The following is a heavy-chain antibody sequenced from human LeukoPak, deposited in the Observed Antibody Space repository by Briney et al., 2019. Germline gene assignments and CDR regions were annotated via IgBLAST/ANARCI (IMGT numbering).Heavy chain of an antibody. CDR1: GYTFTSYG. CDR3: ARDYLSIAARPGVWFDP. CDR2: ISAYNGNT. V-gene: IGHV1-18*01. Sequence: GPSVKVSCKASGYTFTSYGISWVRQAPGQGLEWMGWISAYNGNTNYAQKLQGRVTMTTDTSTSTAYMELRSLRSDDTAVYYCARDYLSIAARPGVWFDPWGQGTLVTVSS. D-gene: IGHD6-6*01. J-gene: IGHJ5*02.